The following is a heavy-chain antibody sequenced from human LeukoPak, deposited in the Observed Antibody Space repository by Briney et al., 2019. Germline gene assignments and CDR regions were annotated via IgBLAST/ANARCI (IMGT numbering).Heavy chain of an antibody. J-gene: IGHJ4*02. V-gene: IGHV1-3*01. D-gene: IGHD3-3*01. CDR2: INAGNGNT. CDR3: ARVPYDFWSGYYFGY. CDR1: GYTFTSYA. Sequence: ASVKVSCKASGYTFTSYAMHWVRQAPGQRLEWMGWINAGNGNTKYSQKLQGRVTITRDTSASTAYMELSSLRSEDTAVYYCARVPYDFWSGYYFGYWGQGTLVTVSS.